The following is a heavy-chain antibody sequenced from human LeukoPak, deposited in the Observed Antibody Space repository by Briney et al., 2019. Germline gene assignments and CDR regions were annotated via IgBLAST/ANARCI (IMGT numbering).Heavy chain of an antibody. V-gene: IGHV1-2*02. CDR2: INPTSGGT. Sequence: ASVKVSCKASGYTFTGYYMHWVRQAPGQGLEWMGWINPTSGGTNYAQKFQGRVTMTRDTSISTAYMELSRLRSDDTAVYYCARPPIMITFGGVDYDYGGEGTLVTVSS. D-gene: IGHD3-16*01. CDR1: GYTFTGYY. J-gene: IGHJ4*02. CDR3: ARPPIMITFGGVDYDY.